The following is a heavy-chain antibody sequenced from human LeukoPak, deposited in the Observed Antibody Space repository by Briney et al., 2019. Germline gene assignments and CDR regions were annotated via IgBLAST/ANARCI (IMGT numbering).Heavy chain of an antibody. Sequence: PGGSLRLSCAASRFPVSSNYMTWVRQAPGKGLEWVSVINSGGTTYYADSVKGRFTISRDNSKNTLNLQMNSLRAEDTAVYYCARAPYSTTWFFDYWGQGTLVTVSS. CDR3: ARAPYSTTWFFDY. J-gene: IGHJ4*02. D-gene: IGHD6-13*01. CDR1: RFPVSSNY. V-gene: IGHV3-66*01. CDR2: INSGGTT.